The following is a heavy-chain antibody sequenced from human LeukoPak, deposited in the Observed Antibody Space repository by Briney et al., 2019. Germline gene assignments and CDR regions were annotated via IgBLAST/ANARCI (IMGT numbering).Heavy chain of an antibody. CDR2: IQYDGNNK. Sequence: GRSLRLSCAASGFTFSNYNFHWVRQAPGKGLEWVTFIQYDGNNKYYADSVKGRFTISRDNSKNTLYLEMNSLTTEDTALYYCARKLYDYWSGDAFDVWGRGTMVTVSS. J-gene: IGHJ3*01. V-gene: IGHV3-30*19. CDR3: ARKLYDYWSGDAFDV. CDR1: GFTFSNYN. D-gene: IGHD3-3*01.